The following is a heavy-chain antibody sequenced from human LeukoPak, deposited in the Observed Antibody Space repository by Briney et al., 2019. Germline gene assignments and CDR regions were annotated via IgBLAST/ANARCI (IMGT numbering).Heavy chain of an antibody. CDR3: AKGSYVSYYYYGMDV. J-gene: IGHJ6*02. CDR2: ISWNSGSI. CDR1: GFTFDDYA. D-gene: IGHD3-16*01. Sequence: PGSSLRLSCAASGFTFDDYAMHWVRQAPGKGLEWVSGISWNSGSIGYADSVKGRFTISRDNAKNSLYLQMNSLRAEDTALYYCAKGSYVSYYYYGMDVWGQGTTVTVSS. V-gene: IGHV3-9*01.